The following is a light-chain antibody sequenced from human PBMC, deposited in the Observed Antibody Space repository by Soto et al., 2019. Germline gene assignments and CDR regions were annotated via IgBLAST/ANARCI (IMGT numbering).Light chain of an antibody. CDR3: QHYNNWPT. Sequence: EIVMTQSPATLSLSAGESATLSFRASQSVRSNLAWYQRRPGQAPRLLIYDASTRATDIPARFSGSGSGTDFTLTISSLQSEDFAVYYCQHYNNWPTFGLGTKVDIK. V-gene: IGKV3-15*01. J-gene: IGKJ1*01. CDR2: DAS. CDR1: QSVRSN.